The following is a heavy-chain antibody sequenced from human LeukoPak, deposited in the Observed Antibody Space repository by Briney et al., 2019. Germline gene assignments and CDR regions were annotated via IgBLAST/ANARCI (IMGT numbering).Heavy chain of an antibody. J-gene: IGHJ4*02. V-gene: IGHV3-7*01. Sequence: PGGPLRLSCAASGFTFSSYWMSWVRQAPGKGLEWVANIKQDGSEKYYVDSVKGRFTISRDNAKNSLYLQMNSLRAEDTAVYYCARARRYLGYCSAGSCYGYFDYWGQGTLVTVSS. CDR2: IKQDGSEK. CDR3: ARARRYLGYCSAGSCYGYFDY. D-gene: IGHD2-15*01. CDR1: GFTFSSYW.